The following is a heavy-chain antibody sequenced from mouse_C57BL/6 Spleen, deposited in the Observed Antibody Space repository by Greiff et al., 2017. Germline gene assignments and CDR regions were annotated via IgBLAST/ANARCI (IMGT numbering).Heavy chain of an antibody. D-gene: IGHD2-1*01. V-gene: IGHV1-39*01. J-gene: IGHJ3*01. CDR1: GYSFTDYN. CDR2: INPNYGTT. Sequence: VHVKQSGPELVKPGASVKISCKASGYSFTDYNMNWVKQSNGKSLEWIGVINPNYGTTSYNQKFKGKATLTVDQSSSTAYMQLNSLTSEDSAVYYCARERNYGNYLWFAYWGQGTLVTVSA. CDR3: ARERNYGNYLWFAY.